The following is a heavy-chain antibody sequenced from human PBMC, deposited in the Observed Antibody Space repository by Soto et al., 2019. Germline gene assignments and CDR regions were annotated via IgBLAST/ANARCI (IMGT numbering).Heavy chain of an antibody. CDR3: AKNPGYYYDSTGYHFDE. J-gene: IGHJ4*02. CDR2: VSTDGRDT. Sequence: GGSLRLSCAASGFTFNNYAMSWVRQAPGKGLQWVSIVSTDGRDTFYSDSVKGRFTISRDNSKNTLYLQMNSLRAEDTAVYYCAKNPGYYYDSTGYHFDEWGQGTLVTVSS. V-gene: IGHV3-23*01. D-gene: IGHD3-22*01. CDR1: GFTFNNYA.